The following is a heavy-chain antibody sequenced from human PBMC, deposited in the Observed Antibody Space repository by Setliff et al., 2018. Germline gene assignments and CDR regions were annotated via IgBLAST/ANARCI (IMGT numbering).Heavy chain of an antibody. V-gene: IGHV3-23*01. D-gene: IGHD1-26*01. CDR2: ISGSGSRT. CDR3: VKDQGVGATTVDY. J-gene: IGHJ4*02. Sequence: GESLKISCAASGFTFSSYVMNWVRQAPGKGLEWVSAISGSGSRTYYADSVRGLFTISRDNSKNALYLQMNSLRAEDTAVYYCVKDQGVGATTVDYWAREPWSPSPQ. CDR1: GFTFSSYV.